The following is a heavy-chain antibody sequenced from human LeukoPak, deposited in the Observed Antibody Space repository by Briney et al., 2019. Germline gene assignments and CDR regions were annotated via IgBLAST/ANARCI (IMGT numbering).Heavy chain of an antibody. CDR2: INSDGSST. V-gene: IGHV3-74*01. Sequence: LAGGSLRLSCAASGFTFSRYYMHWVRQAPGKGLVWVSRINSDGSSTTYADSVKGRFTISRDNAKNTLYLQMNSLKVEDTAVYYCTRVFVGAEYSSSGYWGQGTLVTVSS. CDR1: GFTFSRYY. CDR3: TRVFVGAEYSSSGY. J-gene: IGHJ4*02. D-gene: IGHD6-13*01.